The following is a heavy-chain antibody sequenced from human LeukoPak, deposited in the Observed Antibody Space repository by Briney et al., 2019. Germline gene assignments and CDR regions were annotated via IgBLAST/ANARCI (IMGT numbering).Heavy chain of an antibody. D-gene: IGHD6-19*01. CDR2: MNPNSGNT. Sequence: ASVKVSCKASGYTFTSYDINWVRQATGHGLEWMGWMNPNSGNTGYAQKFQGRVTLTRNTSISTAYMDLSSLRSEDTAVYYCARKAVSGSGWYPFDLWGQGSLVTVSS. V-gene: IGHV1-8*01. J-gene: IGHJ4*02. CDR3: ARKAVSGSGWYPFDL. CDR1: GYTFTSYD.